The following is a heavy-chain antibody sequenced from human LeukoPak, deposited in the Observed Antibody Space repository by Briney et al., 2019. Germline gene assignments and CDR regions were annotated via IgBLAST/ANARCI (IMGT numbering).Heavy chain of an antibody. D-gene: IGHD3-22*01. CDR1: GFTFSSYW. Sequence: GGSLRLSSAASGFTFSSYWMTWVRQAPGKGLEWVANIKPDGSGKYYVDSVKGRFTTSRDNAKNSLYLQMNSLRAEDTAVYYCARDLYRIVVVPHYFDYWGQGTLVTVSS. CDR2: IKPDGSGK. V-gene: IGHV3-7*01. CDR3: ARDLYRIVVVPHYFDY. J-gene: IGHJ4*02.